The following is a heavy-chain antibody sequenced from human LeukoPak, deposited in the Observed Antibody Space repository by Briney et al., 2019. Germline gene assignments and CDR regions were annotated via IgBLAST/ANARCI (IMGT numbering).Heavy chain of an antibody. Sequence: GDSLRLSCAASGFSVSTNYMSWVRQAPGKGLEWVSVLYSDGSTYYAASVKGRFTISRDNSKNTLYLQTNSLRAEDTAVYYCAREENHVVITSYYLDHCGLGTLVTVSS. CDR1: GFSVSTNY. V-gene: IGHV3-53*01. CDR2: LYSDGST. J-gene: IGHJ4*02. CDR3: AREENHVVITSYYLDH. D-gene: IGHD3-16*01.